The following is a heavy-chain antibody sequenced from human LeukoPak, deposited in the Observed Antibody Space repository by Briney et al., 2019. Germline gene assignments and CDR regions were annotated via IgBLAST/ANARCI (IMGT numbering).Heavy chain of an antibody. CDR1: GDSISSDY. V-gene: IGHV4-59*08. CDR2: IYYTGST. J-gene: IGHJ6*03. Sequence: SETLSLTCAVSGDSISSDYWSWIRQPPGKGLEWIGYIYYTGSTNYSPSLKSRVTISVDTSKNQFSLKLSSVTAADTAVYYCGGSSSYYYMDVWGKGTTVTISS. CDR3: GGSSSYYYMDV. D-gene: IGHD6-13*01.